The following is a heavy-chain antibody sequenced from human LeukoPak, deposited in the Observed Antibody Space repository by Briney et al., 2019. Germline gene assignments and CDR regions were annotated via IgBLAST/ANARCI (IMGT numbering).Heavy chain of an antibody. Sequence: GGSLRLSCAASGFTVNSDYMNWVRQAPGKGLEWVSAISGSGATTYYTDSAKGRFTISRDNSKITLYLQMVSLRAEDTAMYYCAKAPNSGGNCYDASDVWGQGTMVTVSS. CDR1: GFTVNSDY. D-gene: IGHD2-15*01. CDR3: AKAPNSGGNCYDASDV. CDR2: ISGSGATT. J-gene: IGHJ3*01. V-gene: IGHV3-23*01.